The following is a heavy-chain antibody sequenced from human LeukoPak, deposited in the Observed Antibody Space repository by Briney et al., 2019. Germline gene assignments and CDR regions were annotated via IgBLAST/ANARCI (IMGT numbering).Heavy chain of an antibody. CDR1: GFTVSSNY. J-gene: IGHJ4*02. CDR3: ASKDPYDSRAYLLDY. Sequence: GGSLRLSCAASGFTVSSNYMSWVRQPPGKGLEWVSIIYSGGSTYYAGSVKGRFTISRDTSKNTLYLQMNSLRAEDTAVYYCASKDPYDSRAYLLDYWGQGTLVTVSS. CDR2: IYSGGST. V-gene: IGHV3-66*01. D-gene: IGHD3-22*01.